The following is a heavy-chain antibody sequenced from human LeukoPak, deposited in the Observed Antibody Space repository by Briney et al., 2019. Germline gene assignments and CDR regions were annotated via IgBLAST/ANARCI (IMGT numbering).Heavy chain of an antibody. CDR1: GGTFSSYA. D-gene: IGHD5-12*01. V-gene: IGHV1-69*05. CDR3: ARDRGYSGYDLNY. CDR2: IIPIFGTA. J-gene: IGHJ4*02. Sequence: GASVKVSCKASGGTFSSYAISWVRQAPGQGLEWMGGIIPIFGTANYAQKFQGRVTITTDESTSTAYMELSSLRSEDTAVYFCARDRGYSGYDLNYWGQGTLVTVSS.